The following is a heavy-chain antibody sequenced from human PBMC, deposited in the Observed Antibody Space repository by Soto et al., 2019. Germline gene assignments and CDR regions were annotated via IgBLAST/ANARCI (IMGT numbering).Heavy chain of an antibody. CDR3: LRYSNSRGWYFDL. CDR2: VSSQGNNYAT. V-gene: IGHV3-73*01. Sequence: EVQLVESGGGLVQPGGSLKLSCAASGFTFSDSAMHWVRQASGKGLEWVGRVSSQGNNYATADGASVEGRFTMCRDDSTNTAYLQMNSLKTGDTAVYYTLRYSNSRGWYFDLWGRGTLVTVSS. J-gene: IGHJ2*01. CDR1: GFTFSDSA. D-gene: IGHD4-4*01.